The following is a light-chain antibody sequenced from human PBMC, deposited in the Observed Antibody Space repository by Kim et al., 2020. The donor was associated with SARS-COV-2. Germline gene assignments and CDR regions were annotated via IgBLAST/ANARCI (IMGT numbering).Light chain of an antibody. CDR1: SSNMGNNY. Sequence: APGQTVTISCSGSSSNMGNNYVSWYQQLPGTAPKLLIYDNNKRPSGIPDRFSGSKSGTSATLGITGLQTGDEADYYCGTWDSSLWVFGGGTQLTVL. V-gene: IGLV1-51*01. J-gene: IGLJ3*02. CDR2: DNN. CDR3: GTWDSSLWV.